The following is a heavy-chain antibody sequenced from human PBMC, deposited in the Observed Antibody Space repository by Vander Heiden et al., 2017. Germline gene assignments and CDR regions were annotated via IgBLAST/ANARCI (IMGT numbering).Heavy chain of an antibody. J-gene: IGHJ4*02. D-gene: IGHD3-3*01. CDR2: ISSSSSYI. V-gene: IGHV3-21*01. Sequence: EVQLVESGGGLVKPGGSLRLSCAASGFTFSSYSMSWVRQAPGKGLEWVSPISSSSSYIFYADSMKGRFTISRDNAKNSLYLQMNSLRAEDTAVYYCASDLSAYDFWSGYYERYFDYWGQGTLVTVSS. CDR1: GFTFSSYS. CDR3: ASDLSAYDFWSGYYERYFDY.